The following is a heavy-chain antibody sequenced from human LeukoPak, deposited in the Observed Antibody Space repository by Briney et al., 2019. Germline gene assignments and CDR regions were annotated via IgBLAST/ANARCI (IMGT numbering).Heavy chain of an antibody. J-gene: IGHJ4*02. V-gene: IGHV4-59*01. CDR3: ARSTWLLDK. Sequence: SETLSLTCTVSGGSISPYYWTWIRQPPGKGLEWIGYIYYSGSTNYNPSLKSRVTISLDTSKNQFSLKLSSVTAADTAVYYCARSTWLLDKWGQGTLVTVSS. D-gene: IGHD3-22*01. CDR2: IYYSGST. CDR1: GGSISPYY.